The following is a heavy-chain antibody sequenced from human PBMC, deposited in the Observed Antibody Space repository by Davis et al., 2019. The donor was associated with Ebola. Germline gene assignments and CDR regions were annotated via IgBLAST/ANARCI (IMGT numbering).Heavy chain of an antibody. Sequence: PGGSLRLSCQTSGYLFSNNYYIAWVRQMPGKGLECMGIIYPADSETTYSPSFQGQVTISTDKSISTAYLQWSSLKTSDTAIYYCARTVGTKSSGPRYFDYWGQGTLVAVSS. CDR2: IYPADSET. J-gene: IGHJ4*02. D-gene: IGHD6-6*01. CDR3: ARTVGTKSSGPRYFDY. V-gene: IGHV5-51*01. CDR1: GYLFSNNYY.